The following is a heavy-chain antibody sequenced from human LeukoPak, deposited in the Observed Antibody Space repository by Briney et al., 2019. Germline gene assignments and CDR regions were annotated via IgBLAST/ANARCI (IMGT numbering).Heavy chain of an antibody. J-gene: IGHJ5*02. Sequence: GGSLRLSCAASGFTVSSNYMSWVRQAPGKGLEWVSVIYSGGSTYYADSVKGRFTISRDNSKNTLYLQMNSLRAEDTAVYYCARDRSPYSSRTWGQGTLVTVSS. V-gene: IGHV3-66*01. CDR1: GFTVSSNY. CDR2: IYSGGST. CDR3: ARDRSPYSSRT. D-gene: IGHD6-13*01.